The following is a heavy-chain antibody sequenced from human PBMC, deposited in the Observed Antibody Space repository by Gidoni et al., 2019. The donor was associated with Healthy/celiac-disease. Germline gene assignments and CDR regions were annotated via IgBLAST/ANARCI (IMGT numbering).Heavy chain of an antibody. D-gene: IGHD6-19*01. CDR2: TYYRSKWYN. V-gene: IGHV6-1*01. CDR3: ARGRRYSSGWFPNDAFDI. Sequence: QVQLQQSGPGLVKPSQTLSLTCAISGDSVSSNSAAWNWIRQSPSRGLEWLGRTYYRSKWYNDYAVSVKSRITINPDTSKNQFSLQLNSVTPEDTAVYYCARGRRYSSGWFPNDAFDIWGQGTMVTVSS. CDR1: GDSVSSNSAA. J-gene: IGHJ3*02.